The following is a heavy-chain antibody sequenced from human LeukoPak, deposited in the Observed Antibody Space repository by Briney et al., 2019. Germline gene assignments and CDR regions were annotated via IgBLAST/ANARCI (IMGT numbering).Heavy chain of an antibody. D-gene: IGHD6-13*01. V-gene: IGHV4-61*05. CDR3: ARTRVGYSWFDP. CDR2: IYTSGST. Sequence: SETLSLTCTVSGGSISSSSYYWGWIRQPPGKGLEWIGRIYTSGSTNYNPSLKSRVTMSVDTSKNQFSLKLSSVTAADTAVYYCARTRVGYSWFDPWGQGTLVTVSS. J-gene: IGHJ5*02. CDR1: GGSISSSSYY.